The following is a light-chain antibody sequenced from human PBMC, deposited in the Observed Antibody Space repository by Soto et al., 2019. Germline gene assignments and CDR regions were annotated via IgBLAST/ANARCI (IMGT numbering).Light chain of an antibody. CDR3: QQYGSSPYT. V-gene: IGKV3-20*01. Sequence: EIVLTQSPGTLSLSPGERATLSCRASESGSSNYLAWYQRKPGQAPRLLIYGASSRATGIPDRFSGSGSGTDFTLTISRLEPEDFAVYYCQQYGSSPYTFGQGTKLEIK. CDR1: ESGSSNY. J-gene: IGKJ2*01. CDR2: GAS.